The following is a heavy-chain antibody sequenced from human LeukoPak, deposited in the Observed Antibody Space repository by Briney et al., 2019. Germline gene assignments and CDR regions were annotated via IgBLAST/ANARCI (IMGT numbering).Heavy chain of an antibody. D-gene: IGHD3-22*01. CDR2: ISAYNGNT. Sequence: ASVKVSCKASGYTFTSYGISWVRQAPGQGLEWMGWISAYNGNTNYAQKLQGRVTMTTDTSTSTAYMELRSLRSDDTAVYYCARGYYYDSSGYYHFDYWGQGTLVTVSS. CDR1: GYTFTSYG. J-gene: IGHJ4*02. V-gene: IGHV1-18*01. CDR3: ARGYYYDSSGYYHFDY.